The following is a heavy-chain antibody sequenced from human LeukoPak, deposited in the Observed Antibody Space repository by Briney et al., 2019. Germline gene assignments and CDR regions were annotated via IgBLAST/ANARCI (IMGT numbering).Heavy chain of an antibody. J-gene: IGHJ3*02. D-gene: IGHD3-22*01. V-gene: IGHV4-30-4*01. Sequence: PSQTLSLTCTVSGGSISSGDYCWSWIRQPPGKGREWIVYIYCSGSTYYNPSLKSRVTISVDTSKNQFSLKLSSVTAADTAVYYCARRSPRGYYDSSGYRSDAFDIWGQGTMVTVSS. CDR3: ARRSPRGYYDSSGYRSDAFDI. CDR1: GGSISSGDYC. CDR2: IYCSGST.